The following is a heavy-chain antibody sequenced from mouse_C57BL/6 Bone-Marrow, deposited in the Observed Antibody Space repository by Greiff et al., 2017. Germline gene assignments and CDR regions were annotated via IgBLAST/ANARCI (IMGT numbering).Heavy chain of an antibody. J-gene: IGHJ2*01. CDR3: ARHYFDY. Sequence: VQLQQPGAELVMPGASVKLSCKASGYTFTSYWMHWVKQRPGQGLEWIGEIDPSDSYTNYNQKFKGKSTLTVDKSSSTAYMQLSSLTSEDSAFYYCARHYFDYWGQGTTLSVSS. V-gene: IGHV1-69*01. CDR2: IDPSDSYT. CDR1: GYTFTSYW.